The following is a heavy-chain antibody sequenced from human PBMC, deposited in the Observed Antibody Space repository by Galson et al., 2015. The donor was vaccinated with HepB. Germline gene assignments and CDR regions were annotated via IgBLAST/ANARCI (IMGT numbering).Heavy chain of an antibody. Sequence: SLRLSCAASGFTFGDYAMSWFRQAPGKGLEWVGFIRSKAYGGTTEYAASVKGRFTISRDDSKSIAYLQMNSLKTEDTAVYYCTREPPLWYYDSSGYSREGGQGTLVTVSS. CDR2: IRSKAYGGTT. CDR3: TREPPLWYYDSSGYSRE. J-gene: IGHJ4*02. V-gene: IGHV3-49*03. CDR1: GFTFGDYA. D-gene: IGHD3-22*01.